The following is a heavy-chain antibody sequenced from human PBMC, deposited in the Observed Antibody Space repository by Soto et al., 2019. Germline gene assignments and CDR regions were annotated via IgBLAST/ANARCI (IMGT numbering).Heavy chain of an antibody. V-gene: IGHV4-4*08. D-gene: IGHD3-10*01. CDR1: GGSISSYY. CDR3: ASMGYHYGSGSYPLDY. Sequence: QVQLQESGPGLVKPSETLSLTCTVSGGSISSYYWTWIRQPPGKGLEWIGFMYNSGSTHYNPSLKARFTISLDTFKNQFSLNLRSVTAADTAVYYCASMGYHYGSGSYPLDYWGQGTLVTASS. J-gene: IGHJ4*02. CDR2: MYNSGST.